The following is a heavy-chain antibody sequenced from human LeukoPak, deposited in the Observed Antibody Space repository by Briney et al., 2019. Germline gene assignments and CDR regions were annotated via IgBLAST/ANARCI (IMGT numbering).Heavy chain of an antibody. CDR2: IYYSGST. J-gene: IGHJ4*02. Sequence: PSETLSLTCTVSGGSISGSSYYWGWIRQPPGKGLEWIGSIYYSGSTYYNPSLKSRVTISVDTSKNQFSLKLNSVTATDTAVYYCARVDYDILTGYYQVDYWGQGTLVTVSS. CDR3: ARVDYDILTGYYQVDY. D-gene: IGHD3-9*01. V-gene: IGHV4-39*02. CDR1: GGSISGSSYY.